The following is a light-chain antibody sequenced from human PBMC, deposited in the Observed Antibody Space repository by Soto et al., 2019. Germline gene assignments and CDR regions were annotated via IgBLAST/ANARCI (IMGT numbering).Light chain of an antibody. Sequence: ESVLAQSPGTLSLSPGERATRSSRASEGVASNYLAWYQHKPGQAPRLLIYGASTRATGIPARFSGSGSGTEFTLTISSLQSEDFAVYYCQQYNNWLPITFGQGTRLEIK. J-gene: IGKJ5*01. CDR3: QQYNNWLPIT. V-gene: IGKV3-15*01. CDR1: EGVASN. CDR2: GAS.